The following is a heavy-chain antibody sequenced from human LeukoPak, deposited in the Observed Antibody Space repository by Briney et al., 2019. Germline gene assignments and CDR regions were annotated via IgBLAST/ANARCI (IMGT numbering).Heavy chain of an antibody. CDR1: GGSVSSNSVV. J-gene: IGHJ3*02. CDR2: TYYKSKWYN. V-gene: IGHV6-1*01. CDR3: ARVSSPWSPRDAFDI. Sequence: SQTLSLTCAISGGSVSSNSVVWNWIRQSPSRGLEWLGRTYYKSKWYNDYAVSVKSRITINPGTSKNQFSLQLISLTPEDTAVYYCARVSSPWSPRDAFDIWGQGTMVTVSS. D-gene: IGHD1-26*01.